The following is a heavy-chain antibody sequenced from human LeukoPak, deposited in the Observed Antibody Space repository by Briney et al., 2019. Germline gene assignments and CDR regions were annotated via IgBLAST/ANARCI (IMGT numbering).Heavy chain of an antibody. J-gene: IGHJ4*02. V-gene: IGHV5-10-1*01. D-gene: IGHD6-6*01. CDR1: GYSFTSYW. Sequence: PGESLKISCKGSGYSFTSYWISWVRQMPGKGLEWMGRIDPSDSYTNYSPSFQGHVTISVDKSISTAYLQWSSLKASDTAMYYCARHYSSSSPFDYWGQGTLVTVSS. CDR3: ARHYSSSSPFDY. CDR2: IDPSDSYT.